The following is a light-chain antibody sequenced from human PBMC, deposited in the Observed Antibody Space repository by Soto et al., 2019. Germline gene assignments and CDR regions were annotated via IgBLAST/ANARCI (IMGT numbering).Light chain of an antibody. J-gene: IGKJ1*01. Sequence: DIQMTQSPSPLSASVGDRVTITCRASQGISNYLAWYQQKPGKVPKLLIYAASTLQSGVPSRFSGGESGTDFNLTIISLQPDDVATYYCQKYNSAPPWTFRQGTKVEIK. CDR1: QGISNY. V-gene: IGKV1-27*01. CDR3: QKYNSAPPWT. CDR2: AAS.